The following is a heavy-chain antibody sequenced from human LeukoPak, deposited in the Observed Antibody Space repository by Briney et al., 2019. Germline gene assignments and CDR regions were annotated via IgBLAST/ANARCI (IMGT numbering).Heavy chain of an antibody. CDR3: ARKKRITMVRGVSRGWFDP. D-gene: IGHD3-10*01. CDR2: IYYSGST. V-gene: IGHV4-59*12. Sequence: SETLSLTCTVSGGSISTYYWSWIRQPPGKGLEWIGYIYYSGSTIYNPSLKSRVTISVDTSKNQFSLKLSSVTAADTAVYYCARKKRITMVRGVSRGWFDPWGQGTLVTVSS. J-gene: IGHJ5*02. CDR1: GGSISTYY.